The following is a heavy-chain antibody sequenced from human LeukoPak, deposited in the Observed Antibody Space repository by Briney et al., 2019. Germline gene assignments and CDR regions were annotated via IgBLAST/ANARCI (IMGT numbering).Heavy chain of an antibody. V-gene: IGHV3-33*01. CDR1: GFTFSSYG. D-gene: IGHD3-16*01. CDR3: AAWGRDPLDY. J-gene: IGHJ4*02. CDR2: IWYDGSNK. Sequence: GRSLRLSCAASGFTFSSYGMHWVRQAPGKGLGWVAVIWYDGSNKFYADSVKGRFTISRDNSKNTLYLQMNSLRAEDTAVYYCAAWGRDPLDYWGQGTLVTVSS.